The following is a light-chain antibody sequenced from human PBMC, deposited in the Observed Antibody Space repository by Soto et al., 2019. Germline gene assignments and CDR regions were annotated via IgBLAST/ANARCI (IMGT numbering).Light chain of an antibody. J-gene: IGLJ2*01. V-gene: IGLV2-8*01. Sequence: QSVLTQPPSASGSPGQSVTISCTGTSSDVGGYNYVSWYQQHPGKAPTLMIYEVSKRPSGVPDRFSGSKSGNTASLTVSGLQAEDEADYYCSSYAGSKGVFGGGTKVTGL. CDR2: EVS. CDR1: SSDVGGYNY. CDR3: SSYAGSKGV.